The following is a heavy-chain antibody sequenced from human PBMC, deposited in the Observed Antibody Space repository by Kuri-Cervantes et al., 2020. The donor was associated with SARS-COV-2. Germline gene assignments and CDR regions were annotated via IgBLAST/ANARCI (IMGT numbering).Heavy chain of an antibody. CDR1: GYTFTSYA. CDR3: ARDPSLGVGYCSSTSCYYDYFDY. Sequence: ASVKVSCKASGYTFTSYAMHWVRQAPGQRLEWMGWINAGNGNTKYSQKFQGRVTITRDTSASTAYMELSSLRSEDTAVYYCARDPSLGVGYCSSTSCYYDYFDYWGQGTLVTVSS. CDR2: INAGNGNT. V-gene: IGHV1-3*01. J-gene: IGHJ4*02. D-gene: IGHD2-2*01.